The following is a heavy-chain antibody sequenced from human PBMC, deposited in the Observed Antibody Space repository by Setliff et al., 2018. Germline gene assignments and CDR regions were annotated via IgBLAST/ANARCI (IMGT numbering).Heavy chain of an antibody. J-gene: IGHJ4*02. V-gene: IGHV3-74*01. Sequence: GGSLRLSCAVSGFTFSSYWMHWVRQAPGKGLVWVSRVKSDGTYTNYADSVKGQYTVSRENAKNTLYLKMNSLRAEDTDVYYCARDGHNVYYFDYWGLGSLVTVSS. CDR1: GFTFSSYW. CDR3: ARDGHNVYYFDY. CDR2: VKSDGTYT. D-gene: IGHD1-1*01.